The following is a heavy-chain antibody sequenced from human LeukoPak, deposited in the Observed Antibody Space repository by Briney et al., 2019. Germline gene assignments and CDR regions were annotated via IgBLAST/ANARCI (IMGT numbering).Heavy chain of an antibody. V-gene: IGHV4-39*07. D-gene: IGHD3-3*01. J-gene: IGHJ4*02. Sequence: ASETLSLTCTVSGGSISSSSYYWGWIRQPPGKGLEWIGSIYYSGSTYYNPSLKSRVTISVDTSKNQFSLKLSSVTAADTAVYYCARGGYDFWSGYYGYWGQGTLVTVSS. CDR1: GGSISSSSYY. CDR3: ARGGYDFWSGYYGY. CDR2: IYYSGST.